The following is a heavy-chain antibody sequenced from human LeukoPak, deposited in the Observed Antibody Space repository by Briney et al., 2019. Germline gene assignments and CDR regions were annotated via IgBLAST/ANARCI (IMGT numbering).Heavy chain of an antibody. J-gene: IGHJ4*02. CDR2: IYYSGST. V-gene: IGHV4-39*01. Sequence: SETLSLTCTVSGGSISSNSHFWDWIRQSPGKGLEWIGTIYYSGSTYYSPSLKSRVTMSVDTSKNQFSLKLSSVTAPDTAVYYCARHLEYISSWKGYYFDYWGQGTLVTVSS. CDR1: GGSISSNSHF. D-gene: IGHD6-13*01. CDR3: ARHLEYISSWKGYYFDY.